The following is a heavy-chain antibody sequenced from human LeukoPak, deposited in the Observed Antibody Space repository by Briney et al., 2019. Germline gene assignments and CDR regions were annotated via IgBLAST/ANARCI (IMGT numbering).Heavy chain of an antibody. Sequence: GGSLRLSCAASGFTFSSYWMHWVRQAPGKGLEWVSAISGSGGSTYYADSVKGRFTISRDNSKNTLYLQMNSLRAEDTAVYYCATSLGYCSGGSCYWVMYYFDYWGQGTLVTVSS. CDR3: ATSLGYCSGGSCYWVMYYFDY. V-gene: IGHV3-23*01. J-gene: IGHJ4*02. D-gene: IGHD2-15*01. CDR2: ISGSGGST. CDR1: GFTFSSYW.